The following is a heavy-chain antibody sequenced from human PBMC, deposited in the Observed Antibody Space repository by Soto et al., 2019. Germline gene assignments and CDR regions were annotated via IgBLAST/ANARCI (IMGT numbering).Heavy chain of an antibody. CDR2: ISSSSSTI. V-gene: IGHV3-48*02. Sequence: EVQLVESGGGLVQPGGSLRLSCAASGFTFSSYSMNWVRQAPGKGLEWVSYISSSSSTIYYSDSVKVRFTISRDNAKNSLYLQMNSLRDEDTAVYYCARDQDYGDYSLPGYFDLWGRGTLVTVSS. CDR3: ARDQDYGDYSLPGYFDL. J-gene: IGHJ2*01. D-gene: IGHD4-17*01. CDR1: GFTFSSYS.